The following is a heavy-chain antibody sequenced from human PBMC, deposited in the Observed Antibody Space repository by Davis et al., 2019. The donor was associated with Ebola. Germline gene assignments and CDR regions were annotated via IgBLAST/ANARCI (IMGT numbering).Heavy chain of an antibody. CDR2: IYYSGST. V-gene: IGHV4-4*02. CDR3: ARGRAVGPHNWFDP. D-gene: IGHD1-26*01. CDR1: GGSISSSNW. Sequence: MPSETLSLTCAVSGGSISSSNWWSWVRQPPGKGLEWIGYIYYSGSTNYNPSLKSRVTISVDTSKNQFSLKLSSVTAADTAVYYCARGRAVGPHNWFDPWGQGTLVTVSS. J-gene: IGHJ5*02.